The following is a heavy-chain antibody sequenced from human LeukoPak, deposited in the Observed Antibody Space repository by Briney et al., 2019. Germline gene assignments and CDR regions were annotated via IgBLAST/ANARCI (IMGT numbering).Heavy chain of an antibody. CDR2: IRYDGSNK. D-gene: IGHD3-9*01. V-gene: IGHV3-30*02. CDR1: GFTFSSYA. CDR3: AGEITTFWGPNDAFDI. J-gene: IGHJ3*02. Sequence: PGGSLRLSCAASGFTFSSYAMSWVRQAPGKGLEWVAFIRYDGSNKYYADSVKGRFTISRDNSKNTLYLQMNSLRAEDTAVYYCAGEITTFWGPNDAFDIWGQGTMVTVSS.